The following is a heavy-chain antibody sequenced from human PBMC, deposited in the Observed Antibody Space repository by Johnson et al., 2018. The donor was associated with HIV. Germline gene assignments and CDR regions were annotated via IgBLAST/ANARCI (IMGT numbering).Heavy chain of an antibody. CDR2: INWNGGSA. J-gene: IGHJ3*01. V-gene: IGHV3-20*04. CDR1: GFTFDDYG. D-gene: IGHD5-24*01. Sequence: VQLVESGGGVVRPGGSLRLSCAVSGFTFDDYGMSWVRQAPGKGLEWISGINWNGGSAGYAESVKGRFTISRDNAKNSLYLQMNSLRAEDTAVYYCAREMAWEDAFDVWGQGTMVTVSS. CDR3: AREMAWEDAFDV.